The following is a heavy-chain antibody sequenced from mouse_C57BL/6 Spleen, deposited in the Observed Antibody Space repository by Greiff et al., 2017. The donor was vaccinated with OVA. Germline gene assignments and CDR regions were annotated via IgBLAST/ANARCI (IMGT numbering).Heavy chain of an antibody. V-gene: IGHV1-64*01. Sequence: QVHVKQPGAELVKPGASVKLSCKASGYTFTSYWMHWVKQRPGQGLEWIGMIHPNSGSTNYNEKFKSKATLTVDKSSSTAYMQLSSLTSEDSAVYYCASTVVAPFAYWGQGTLVTVSA. J-gene: IGHJ3*01. D-gene: IGHD1-1*01. CDR1: GYTFTSYW. CDR2: IHPNSGST. CDR3: ASTVVAPFAY.